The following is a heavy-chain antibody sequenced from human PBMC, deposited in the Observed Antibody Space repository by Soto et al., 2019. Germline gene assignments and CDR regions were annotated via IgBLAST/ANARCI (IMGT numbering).Heavy chain of an antibody. CDR1: GGSISSGDYY. Sequence: QVQLQESGPGLVKPSQTLSLTCTVSGGSISSGDYYWSWIRQPPGKGLEWIGYIYYSGSTYYNPSLKSRVTISVDTSKNQFSLKLSSVTAADTAVYYCASFPITMMDYQDGGGRETEVDYWGQGTLVTVSS. CDR2: IYYSGST. J-gene: IGHJ4*02. CDR3: ASFPITMMDYQDGGGRETEVDY. D-gene: IGHD3-22*01. V-gene: IGHV4-30-4*01.